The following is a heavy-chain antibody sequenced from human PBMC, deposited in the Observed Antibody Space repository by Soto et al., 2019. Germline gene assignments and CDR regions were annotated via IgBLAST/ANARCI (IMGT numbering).Heavy chain of an antibody. CDR1: GFTFSSYW. CDR2: IKQDGSEK. J-gene: IGHJ1*01. Sequence: GRSLRLSCAASGFTFSSYWMSWVRQAPGKGLEWVANIKQDGSEKYYVDSVKGRFTISRDNAKNSLYLQMNSLRAEDTAVYYCARDGRMINWEYFQHWGQGTLVTVSS. D-gene: IGHD3-16*01. V-gene: IGHV3-7*05. CDR3: ARDGRMINWEYFQH.